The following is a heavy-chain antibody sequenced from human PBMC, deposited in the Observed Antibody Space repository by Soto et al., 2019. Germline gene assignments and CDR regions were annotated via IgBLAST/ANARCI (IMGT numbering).Heavy chain of an antibody. CDR1: GFSFSNYG. CDR2: ISHDGNSH. V-gene: IGHV3-30*18. D-gene: IGHD3-22*01. CDR3: VKAQERSAQYFAVVITAFDF. Sequence: RVLRLSCEGSGFSFSNYGIHWVRQAPGKGLEWVAVISHDGNSHHLADSVRGRFTISRDNSKNTVFLHMTSLRREDSAVYHCVKAQERSAQYFAVVITAFDFWGQGTMVTVS. J-gene: IGHJ3*01.